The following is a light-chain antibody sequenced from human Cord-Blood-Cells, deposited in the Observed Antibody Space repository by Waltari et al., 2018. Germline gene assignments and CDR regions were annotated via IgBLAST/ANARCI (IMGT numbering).Light chain of an antibody. Sequence: QSVLTQPPSASGTPGQRVTISCSGSSSNIGSNTVNWYQQLPGTAPKLLIYSNNQRPSEVPARFSGSKSGTSASLAISGLQSEDEADYYCAAWDDSLNGWVFGGGTKLTVL. J-gene: IGLJ3*02. V-gene: IGLV1-44*01. CDR3: AAWDDSLNGWV. CDR2: SNN. CDR1: SSNIGSNT.